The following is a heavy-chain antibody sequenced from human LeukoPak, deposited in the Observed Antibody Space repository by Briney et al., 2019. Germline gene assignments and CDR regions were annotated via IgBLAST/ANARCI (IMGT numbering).Heavy chain of an antibody. CDR3: ARAPYVWGEGSMDV. CDR1: GGSISSRTYY. V-gene: IGHV4-39*07. Sequence: SETLSLTCTVSGGSISSRTYYWGWIRQPPGKGLEWIGTMYYSGTTYYNPSLKSRVTISVDTSKNQFSLKLSSVTAADMAVYYCARAPYVWGEGSMDVWGKGTTVTVSS. J-gene: IGHJ6*03. D-gene: IGHD3-10*02. CDR2: MYYSGTT.